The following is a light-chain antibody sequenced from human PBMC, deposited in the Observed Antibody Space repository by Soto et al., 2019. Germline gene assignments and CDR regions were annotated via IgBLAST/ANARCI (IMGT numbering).Light chain of an antibody. CDR2: GAS. Sequence: EIVMTQSPATLSVSPGERATLSCRASQSVTSNLAWYQQEPGQAPRLLIYGASTRAPGVPARFSGSGSGTEFTLTISSLQSEDFAVYYCQQYSNWPRTFGQGTKVDIK. CDR3: QQYSNWPRT. V-gene: IGKV3-15*01. CDR1: QSVTSN. J-gene: IGKJ1*01.